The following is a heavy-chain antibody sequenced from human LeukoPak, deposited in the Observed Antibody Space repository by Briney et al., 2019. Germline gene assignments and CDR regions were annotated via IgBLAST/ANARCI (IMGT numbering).Heavy chain of an antibody. V-gene: IGHV4-38-2*02. CDR1: GYSISSGYY. CDR2: IYQSGNT. D-gene: IGHD5-18*01. J-gene: IGHJ6*03. CDR3: ARTTEGGYTYDYFYYYYMDV. Sequence: SETLSLTCTVSGYSISSGYYWGWIRQPPGKGLEWIGSIYQSGNTYYNPSLKSRVTISVDTSKNQFSLKLSSVTAADTAVYFCARTTEGGYTYDYFYYYYMDVWGKGTTVTISS.